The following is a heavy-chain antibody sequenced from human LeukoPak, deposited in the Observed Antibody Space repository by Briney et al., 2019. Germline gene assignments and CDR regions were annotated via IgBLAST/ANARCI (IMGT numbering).Heavy chain of an antibody. CDR1: RFTFSNYW. Sequence: GGSLRLSCAASRFTFSNYWMSWVRQAAGKGLEWVANIKQDGSEKYYVDSVKGRFTISRDNAKNSLYLQMNSLRAEETAVYYCARERATAGRANAFDIWGQGTMVTVSS. V-gene: IGHV3-7*01. CDR3: ARERATAGRANAFDI. CDR2: IKQDGSEK. J-gene: IGHJ3*02. D-gene: IGHD6-13*01.